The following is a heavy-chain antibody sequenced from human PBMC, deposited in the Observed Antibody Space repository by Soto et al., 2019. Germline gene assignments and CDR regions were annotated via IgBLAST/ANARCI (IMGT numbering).Heavy chain of an antibody. J-gene: IGHJ5*02. D-gene: IGHD4-17*01. V-gene: IGHV2-5*02. CDR2: IYWDGDR. CDR3: AKYGDYFSSNWFDP. Sequence: QITLKESGPTLVKPTQTLTLTCTFSGFSLLTSGVGVGWIRQPPGKALEWLALIYWDGDRRYSPSLKSRLTNTKDTSKNQVVLTMTNMDPVDTATYYCAKYGDYFSSNWFDPWGQGTLVTVSS. CDR1: GFSLLTSGVG.